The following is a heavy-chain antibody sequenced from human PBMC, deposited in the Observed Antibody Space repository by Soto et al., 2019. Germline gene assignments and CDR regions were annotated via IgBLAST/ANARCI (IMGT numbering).Heavy chain of an antibody. D-gene: IGHD3-10*01. V-gene: IGHV3-23*01. CDR2: ISGSGGST. J-gene: IGHJ5*02. Sequence: DVQLLESGGGLVQPGGSLRLSCAASGFTFSSYAMSWVRQAPGKGLEWVSAISGSGGSTYYADSVKGRFTISRDNSKNTLYLQMNSLRAEDTAVYYCAKDPVLLWFGEYRVWFDPWGQGTLVTVSS. CDR1: GFTFSSYA. CDR3: AKDPVLLWFGEYRVWFDP.